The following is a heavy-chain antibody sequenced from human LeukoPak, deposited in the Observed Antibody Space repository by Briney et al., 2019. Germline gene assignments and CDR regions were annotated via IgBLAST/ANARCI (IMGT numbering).Heavy chain of an antibody. D-gene: IGHD3-3*01. J-gene: IGHJ4*02. CDR2: INHSGST. CDR3: ARDPPYYDFWSGYYITGYFDY. Sequence: SETLSLTCAVYGGSFSGYYWSWIRQPPGKGLEWIGEINHSGSTNYNPSLKSRVTISVDTSKNQFSLKLSSVTAADTAVYYCARDPPYYDFWSGYYITGYFDYWGQGTLVTVSS. CDR1: GGSFSGYY. V-gene: IGHV4-34*01.